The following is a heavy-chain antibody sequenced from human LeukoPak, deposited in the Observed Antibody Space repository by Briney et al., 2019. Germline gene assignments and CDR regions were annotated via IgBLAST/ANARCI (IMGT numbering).Heavy chain of an antibody. CDR2: ISGSGGST. Sequence: GGSLRLSCAASGFTFSSYGMSWVRQAPGKGLEWVSAISGSGGSTYYADSVKGRFTISRDNSKNTLYLQMNSLSAEDTAVYYCAKCDSSGYYADDAFDIWGQGTMVTVSS. D-gene: IGHD3-22*01. J-gene: IGHJ3*02. V-gene: IGHV3-23*01. CDR1: GFTFSSYG. CDR3: AKCDSSGYYADDAFDI.